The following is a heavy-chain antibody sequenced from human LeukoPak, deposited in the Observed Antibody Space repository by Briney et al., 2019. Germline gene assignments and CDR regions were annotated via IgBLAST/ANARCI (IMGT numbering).Heavy chain of an antibody. CDR1: GGSISSSSYY. D-gene: IGHD2-2*01. CDR2: IYYSGNT. CDR3: ARGYCSSTSCWFDP. Sequence: SETLSLTCTVSGGSISSSSYYWGWIRQPPGKGLEWIGSIYYSGNTYYNPSLKSRVTISVDTSKNQFSLKLSSVTAADTAVYYCARGYCSSTSCWFDPWGQGTLVTVSS. J-gene: IGHJ5*02. V-gene: IGHV4-39*01.